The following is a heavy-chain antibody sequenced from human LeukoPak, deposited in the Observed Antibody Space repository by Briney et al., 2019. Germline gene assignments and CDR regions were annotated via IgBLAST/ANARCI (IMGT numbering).Heavy chain of an antibody. CDR1: GFTFSSYG. D-gene: IGHD1-26*01. J-gene: IGHJ4*02. Sequence: GGSLRLSCAASGFTFSSYGMHWVRQALGKGLEWVSYISSSSSTIYYADSVKGRFTISRDNAKNSLYLQMNSLRAEDTAVYYCARRSGWELLWAFDYWGQGTLVTVSS. CDR3: ARRSGWELLWAFDY. CDR2: ISSSSSTI. V-gene: IGHV3-48*04.